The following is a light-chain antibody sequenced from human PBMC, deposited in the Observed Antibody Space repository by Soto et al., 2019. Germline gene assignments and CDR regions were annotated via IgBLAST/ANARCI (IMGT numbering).Light chain of an antibody. CDR1: QNVGFF. V-gene: IGKV1-39*01. Sequence: DIPVALAPSSLSAFVADRVSLSCRAGQNVGFFLNWYQQKPGKDPRHLIYATSKLQSGVTSKISGSGSGTEFTLTISSLQPEDVATYFWKQTYSAQYTFGQGTKVDIK. J-gene: IGKJ2*01. CDR2: ATS. CDR3: KQTYSAQYT.